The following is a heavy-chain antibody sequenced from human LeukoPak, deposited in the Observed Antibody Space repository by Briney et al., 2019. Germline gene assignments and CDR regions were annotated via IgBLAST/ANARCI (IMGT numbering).Heavy chain of an antibody. CDR3: ASFRGWELLGRVDY. Sequence: SETLSLTCTVSGGSISSSSYYWGWIRQPPGKGLEWIGSIYYSGSTYYSPSLKSRVTISVDTSKNQFSLKLSSVTAADTAVYYCASFRGWELLGRVDYWGQGTLVTVSP. J-gene: IGHJ4*02. CDR2: IYYSGST. V-gene: IGHV4-39*01. CDR1: GGSISSSSYY. D-gene: IGHD1-26*01.